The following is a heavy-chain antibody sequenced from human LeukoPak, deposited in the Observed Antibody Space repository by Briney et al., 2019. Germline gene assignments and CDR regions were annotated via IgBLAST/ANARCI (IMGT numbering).Heavy chain of an antibody. D-gene: IGHD5-24*01. J-gene: IGHJ6*02. CDR2: ISSSSSYI. CDR1: GFTFSSYS. V-gene: IGHV3-21*01. Sequence: GGSLRLSCAASGFTFSSYSMNWVRQAPGKGLEWVSSISSSSSYIYYADSVKGRFTISKDNAKNSLYLQMNSLRAEDTAVYYCARARDGYNSYYYGMDVWGQGTTVTVSS. CDR3: ARARDGYNSYYYGMDV.